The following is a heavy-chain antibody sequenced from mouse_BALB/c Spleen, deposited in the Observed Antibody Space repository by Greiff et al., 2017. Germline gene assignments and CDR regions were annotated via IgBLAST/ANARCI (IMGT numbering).Heavy chain of an antibody. CDR1: GYTFTNYW. Sequence: QVQLKESGAELVRPGTSVKISCKASGYTFTNYWLGWVKQRPGHGLEWIGDIYPGGGYTNYNEKFKGKATLTADTSSSTAYMQLSSLTSEDSAVYFCARGGYYGNYVFYFDYWGQGTTLTVSS. V-gene: IGHV1-63*02. D-gene: IGHD2-1*01. CDR2: IYPGGGYT. J-gene: IGHJ2*01. CDR3: ARGGYYGNYVFYFDY.